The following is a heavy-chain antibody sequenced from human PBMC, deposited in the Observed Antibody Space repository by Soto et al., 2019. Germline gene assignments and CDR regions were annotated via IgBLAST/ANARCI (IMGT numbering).Heavy chain of an antibody. Sequence: QVQLQQWGAGLLKPSETLSLTCAVYGGSFSGYYWTWIRQPPGTGLEWIGEINHSGSTNYNPSLKTRVTISAYTSQNQFSLKLTSVTAADTAVYYCARDKITGRFDYWGQGTLVTVSS. D-gene: IGHD2-8*02. CDR3: ARDKITGRFDY. CDR1: GGSFSGYY. V-gene: IGHV4-34*01. J-gene: IGHJ4*02. CDR2: INHSGST.